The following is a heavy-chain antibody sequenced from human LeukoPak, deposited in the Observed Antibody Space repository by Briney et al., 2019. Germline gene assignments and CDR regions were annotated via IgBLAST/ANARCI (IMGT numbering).Heavy chain of an antibody. CDR2: ISYDGSNK. CDR1: GFTFSSYA. CDR3: ARDRGYCSGGSCYPINWFDP. J-gene: IGHJ5*02. Sequence: PGESLRLSCAASGFTFSSYAMHWVRQAPGKGLEWVAVISYDGSNKYYADSVKGRFTISRDNSKNTLYLQMNSLRAEDTAVYYCARDRGYCSGGSCYPINWFDPWGQGTLVTVSS. D-gene: IGHD2-15*01. V-gene: IGHV3-30-3*01.